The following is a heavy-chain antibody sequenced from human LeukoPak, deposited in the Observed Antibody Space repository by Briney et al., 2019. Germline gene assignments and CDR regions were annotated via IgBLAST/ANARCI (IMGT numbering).Heavy chain of an antibody. CDR2: ISGSGGST. V-gene: IGHV3-23*01. D-gene: IGHD1-26*01. CDR1: GFTFSSYA. Sequence: GGSLRLSCAASGFTFSSYAMSWVRQAPGKGLEWVSAISGSGGSTYYAGSVKGRFTISRDNSKNTLYLQMNSLRAEDTAVYYCAKDRVGATLYFDYWGQGTLVTVSS. J-gene: IGHJ4*02. CDR3: AKDRVGATLYFDY.